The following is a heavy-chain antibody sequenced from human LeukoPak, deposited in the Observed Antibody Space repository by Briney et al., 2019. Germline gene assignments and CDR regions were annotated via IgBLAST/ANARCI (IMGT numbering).Heavy chain of an antibody. V-gene: IGHV4-59*01. J-gene: IGHJ4*01. CDR3: ASSHLYSSSWYLTGKFDY. CDR2: IYYSGST. D-gene: IGHD6-13*01. Sequence: SETLSLTCTVSGGSISSYYWSWIRQPPGKGLEWIGYIYYSGSTIYNPSLKSRVTISVDTSKNQFSLKLSSVTAADTAVYYCASSHLYSSSWYLTGKFDYWGQGTLVTVSS. CDR1: GGSISSYY.